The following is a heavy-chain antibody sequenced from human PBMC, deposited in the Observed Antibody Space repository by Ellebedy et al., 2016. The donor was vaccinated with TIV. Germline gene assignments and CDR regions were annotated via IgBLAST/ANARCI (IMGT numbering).Heavy chain of an antibody. D-gene: IGHD2-2*01. CDR2: IYYSGST. J-gene: IGHJ6*02. V-gene: IGHV4-59*01. CDR3: AHSFASSTSWAGGMDV. CDR1: GGSISSYY. Sequence: SETLSLTXTVSGGSISSYYWSWIRQPPGKGLEWIGYIYYSGSTNYNPSLKSRVTISVDTSKNQFSLKLSSVTAADTAVYYCAHSFASSTSWAGGMDVWGQGTTVTVSS.